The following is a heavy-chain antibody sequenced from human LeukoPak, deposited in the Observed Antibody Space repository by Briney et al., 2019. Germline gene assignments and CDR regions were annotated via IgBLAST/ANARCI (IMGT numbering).Heavy chain of an antibody. CDR2: IYTDGST. V-gene: IGHV3-53*01. CDR1: GFTVSSNY. J-gene: IGHJ4*02. CDR3: ARDYGAPSGY. Sequence: GGSLRLSCEASGFTVSSNYMSWVRQAPGKGLEWVSVIYTDGSTYHADSVRGRFTISRDTSKNTLYLQMNSLRAEDTAVYYCARDYGAPSGYWGQGTLVTVTS. D-gene: IGHD4-17*01.